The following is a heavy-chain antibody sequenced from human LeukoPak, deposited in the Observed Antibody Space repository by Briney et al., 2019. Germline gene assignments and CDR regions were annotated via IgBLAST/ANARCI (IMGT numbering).Heavy chain of an antibody. CDR3: AKAKGLGYSGYDD. Sequence: GASVKVSCKASGGTFNSYAISWVRQAPGQGLEWMGGIIPMSDTANYPQKFRGRLTITADIPTSTVYMELSSLRSEDTAVYYCAKAKGLGYSGYDDWGQGTLVTVSS. J-gene: IGHJ4*02. V-gene: IGHV1-69*06. D-gene: IGHD5-12*01. CDR2: IIPMSDTA. CDR1: GGTFNSYA.